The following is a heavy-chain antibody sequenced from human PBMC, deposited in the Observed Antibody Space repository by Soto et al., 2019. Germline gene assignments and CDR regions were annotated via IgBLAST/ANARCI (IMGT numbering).Heavy chain of an antibody. CDR3: AKDRGSLYTSSSPLDF. D-gene: IGHD6-6*01. V-gene: IGHV3-23*01. J-gene: IGHJ4*02. CDR2: ISASGGST. Sequence: DGSLRRSCAASGFTFTNYAMTWVRQAPWKGLEWVSGISASGGSTYYADSVKGRFTISRDNSKNTLFLQMNSLRAEDTALYYCAKDRGSLYTSSSPLDFWGQGTLVTVSS. CDR1: GFTFTNYA.